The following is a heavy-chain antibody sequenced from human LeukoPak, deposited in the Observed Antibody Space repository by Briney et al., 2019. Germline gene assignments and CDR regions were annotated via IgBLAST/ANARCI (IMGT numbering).Heavy chain of an antibody. CDR3: ARDFEMYDYRDWYYGMDV. J-gene: IGHJ6*02. V-gene: IGHV3-30*04. CDR2: ISYDGTNK. Sequence: GRSLRLSCAASGFTFSSYAMHWVRQAPGKGLECGAVISYDGTNKYYADSVKGRFTISRDNSKNTLYLQMNSLRAEDTAVYYCARDFEMYDYRDWYYGMDVWGQGTTVTVSS. CDR1: GFTFSSYA. D-gene: IGHD4-17*01.